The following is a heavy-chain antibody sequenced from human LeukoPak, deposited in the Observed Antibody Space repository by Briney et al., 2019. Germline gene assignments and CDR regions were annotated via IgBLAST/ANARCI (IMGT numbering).Heavy chain of an antibody. Sequence: ASVKVSCKASGYTFTGYYMHWVRQAPGQGLEWMGIINPSGGSTSYAQKFQGRVTMTRDTSTSTVYMELSSLRSEDTAVYYCARSLTVAGTFQHWGQGTLVTVSS. CDR2: INPSGGST. V-gene: IGHV1-46*01. CDR1: GYTFTGYY. CDR3: ARSLTVAGTFQH. D-gene: IGHD6-19*01. J-gene: IGHJ1*01.